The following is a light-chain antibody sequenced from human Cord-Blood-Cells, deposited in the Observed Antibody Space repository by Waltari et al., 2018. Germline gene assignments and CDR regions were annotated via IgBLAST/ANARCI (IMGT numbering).Light chain of an antibody. Sequence: QSALTQPASVSGSPGQSITISCTGTSSDVGSYNLVSWYQPHPGKAPNLMIYEGSKRPSGVSNRFSGSKSGNTASLTISGLQAEDEADYYCCSYAGRVFGGGTKLTVL. J-gene: IGLJ3*02. CDR1: SSDVGSYNL. V-gene: IGLV2-23*01. CDR3: CSYAGRV. CDR2: EGS.